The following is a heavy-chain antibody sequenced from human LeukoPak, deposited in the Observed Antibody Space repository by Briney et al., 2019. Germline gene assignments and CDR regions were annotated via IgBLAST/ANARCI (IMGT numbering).Heavy chain of an antibody. D-gene: IGHD2-2*02. CDR3: ARGVVVVPATILGWFDP. V-gene: IGHV1-69*13. CDR1: GGTFSSYS. Sequence: SVKVSCKASGGTFSSYSISWVRQAPGQGLEWMGGIIPIFGTTNYAQKFQGRVTITADESTSTAYMELSSLRSEDTAVYYCARGVVVVPATILGWFDPWGQGTLVTVSS. J-gene: IGHJ5*02. CDR2: IIPIFGTT.